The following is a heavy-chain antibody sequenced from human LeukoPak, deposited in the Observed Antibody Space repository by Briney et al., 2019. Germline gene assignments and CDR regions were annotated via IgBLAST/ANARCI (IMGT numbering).Heavy chain of an antibody. CDR1: GGSISSYY. V-gene: IGHV4-59*04. CDR2: IYHSGST. J-gene: IGHJ6*03. D-gene: IGHD6-19*01. Sequence: SETLSLTCTVSGGSISSYYWSWIRQPPGKGLEWIGSIYHSGSTYHHPSLKCRVSISVDTSKNQFSLKLSARTAADTAVYSCARRRHPGSCWFERQRRDPIYYYYMDVWGKGTTVTISS. CDR3: ARRRHPGSCWFERQRRDPIYYYYMDV.